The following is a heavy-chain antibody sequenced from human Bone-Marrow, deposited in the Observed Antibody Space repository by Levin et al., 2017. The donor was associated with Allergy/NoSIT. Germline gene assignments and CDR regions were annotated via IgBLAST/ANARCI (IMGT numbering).Heavy chain of an antibody. D-gene: IGHD5-12*01. J-gene: IGHJ5*02. Sequence: GESLKISCKASGYTFTGYYMHWVRQAPGQGLEWMGWINPNSGGTNYAQKFQGWVTMTRDTSISTAYMELSRLRSDDTAVYYCARDASGFSGYDYRTWFDPWGQGTLVTVSS. V-gene: IGHV1-2*04. CDR1: GYTFTGYY. CDR3: ARDASGFSGYDYRTWFDP. CDR2: INPNSGGT.